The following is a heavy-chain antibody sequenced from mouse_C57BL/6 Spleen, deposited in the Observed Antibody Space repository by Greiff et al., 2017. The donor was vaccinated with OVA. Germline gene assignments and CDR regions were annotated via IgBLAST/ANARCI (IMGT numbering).Heavy chain of an antibody. Sequence: EVQVVESGGGLVQPGGSLKLSCAASGFTFSDYYMYWVRQTPEKRLEWVAYISNGGGSTYYPDTVKGRFTISRDNAKNTLYLQMSRLKSEDTAMYYCARRGKSYYCDYWGQGTTLTVSS. CDR2: ISNGGGST. V-gene: IGHV5-12*01. CDR3: ARRGKSYYCDY. J-gene: IGHJ2*01. CDR1: GFTFSDYY.